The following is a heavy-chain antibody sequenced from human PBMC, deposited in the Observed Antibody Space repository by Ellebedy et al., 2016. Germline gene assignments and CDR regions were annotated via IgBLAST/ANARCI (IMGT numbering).Heavy chain of an antibody. D-gene: IGHD5-18*01. J-gene: IGHJ6*02. V-gene: IGHV1-8*01. CDR1: GYNFTSYD. Sequence: ASVKVSCKASGYNFTSYDINWVRQATGQGLEWMGWMNPNSGNTGYAQKFQGRVTMTRNTSISTAYMELSSLRSEDTAVYYCARGLSLNVPIFDTAMVRGYYYGMDVWGQGTTVTVSS. CDR2: MNPNSGNT. CDR3: ARGLSLNVPIFDTAMVRGYYYGMDV.